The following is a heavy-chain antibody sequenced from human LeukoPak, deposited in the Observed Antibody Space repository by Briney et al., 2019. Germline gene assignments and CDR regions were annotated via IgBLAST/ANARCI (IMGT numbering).Heavy chain of an antibody. D-gene: IGHD3-10*01. CDR1: GYTFTSYD. CDR2: MNPNSGNT. J-gene: IGHJ6*02. CDR3: ARGPPRYYYGSGSFYGMDV. Sequence: GASVKVSCKASGYTFTSYDINWVRQATGQGLEWMGWMNPNSGNTGYAQKFQGRVTMTRNTSISTAYMELSSLRSEDTAVYYCARGPPRYYYGSGSFYGMDVWDQGTTVTVSS. V-gene: IGHV1-8*01.